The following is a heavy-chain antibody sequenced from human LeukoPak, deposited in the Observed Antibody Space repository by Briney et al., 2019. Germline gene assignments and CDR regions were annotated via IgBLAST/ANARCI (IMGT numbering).Heavy chain of an antibody. J-gene: IGHJ4*02. V-gene: IGHV1-69*05. D-gene: IGHD3-22*01. CDR3: ARSEYYYDSSGYYCFDY. CDR2: IIPIFGTA. Sequence: SVKVSCKASGGTFSSYAISWVRQAPRHGLEWMGRIIPIFGTANYAQKFQGRVTITTDESTSTAYMELSSLRSEDTAVYYCARSEYYYDSSGYYCFDYWGQGTLVTVSS. CDR1: GGTFSSYA.